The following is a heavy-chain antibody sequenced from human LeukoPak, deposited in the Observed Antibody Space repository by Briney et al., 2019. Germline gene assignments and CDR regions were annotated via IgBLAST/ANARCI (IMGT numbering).Heavy chain of an antibody. CDR3: AKGNYYDSSVPFDY. Sequence: GGSLRLSCAASGFTFSSYAMSWVRQAPGKGLEWVSAISGSGGSTYYADSVKGRFTISRDNSKNTLYLQMNSLRAEDTAVYYCAKGNYYDSSVPFDYWGQGTLVTVST. CDR1: GFTFSSYA. J-gene: IGHJ4*02. CDR2: ISGSGGST. D-gene: IGHD3-22*01. V-gene: IGHV3-23*01.